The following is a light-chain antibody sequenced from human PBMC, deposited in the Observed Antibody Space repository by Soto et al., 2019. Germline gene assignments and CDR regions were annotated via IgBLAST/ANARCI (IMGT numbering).Light chain of an antibody. Sequence: DIQLTQSPSTLSASVGDRVTITCRASQSINGWLAWYQQKPGQAPNLLIYKASTLESGVPSGFSGSGSGTDFTLTVSSLQPDDFATYYCHQYHNSPRPFGQGTKVEI. J-gene: IGKJ1*01. CDR2: KAS. V-gene: IGKV1-5*03. CDR1: QSINGW. CDR3: HQYHNSPRP.